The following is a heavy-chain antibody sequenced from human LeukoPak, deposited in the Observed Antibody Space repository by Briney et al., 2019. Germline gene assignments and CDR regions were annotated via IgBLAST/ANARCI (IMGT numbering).Heavy chain of an antibody. Sequence: ASVKVSCKASGLTFTDYFLHWVRQAPGQGLEWMGWINPNSGDTNYAQKFHGWVTMTRDTSISTAYMELSGLTSDDTAVYYCARDDQYHDRSGYYWTPNWYFYYWGQGTPVTVSS. V-gene: IGHV1-2*04. CDR3: ARDDQYHDRSGYYWTPNWYFYY. D-gene: IGHD3-22*01. CDR2: INPNSGDT. J-gene: IGHJ4*02. CDR1: GLTFTDYF.